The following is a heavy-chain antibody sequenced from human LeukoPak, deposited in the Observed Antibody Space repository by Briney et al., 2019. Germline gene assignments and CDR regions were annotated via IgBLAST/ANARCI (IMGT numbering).Heavy chain of an antibody. J-gene: IGHJ4*02. V-gene: IGHV3-23*01. Sequence: PGGSLRLSCAASGFTFSSYAMTWVRQVPGKGLEWVSAISGSGTITYYADSVKGRFTISRDNSMNTLYLQMNSLRAEDTAVYYCASLTGVTLLWGQGTLVTVSS. CDR3: ASLTGVTLL. CDR1: GFTFSSYA. CDR2: ISGSGTIT. D-gene: IGHD2-21*02.